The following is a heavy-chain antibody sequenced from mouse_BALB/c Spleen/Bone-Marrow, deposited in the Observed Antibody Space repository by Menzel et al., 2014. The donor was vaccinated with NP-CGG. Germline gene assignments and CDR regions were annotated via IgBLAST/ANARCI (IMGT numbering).Heavy chain of an antibody. CDR1: GFNIKDYY. Sequence: VQLKDSGAEIVRPGALVKLSCKASGFNIKDYYMQWVKQRPEQGLEWIGWIDPENGNTIYDPKFQGKASITADTSSKTAYLQLSSLTSEDTAVYYCARGDGYAMDYWGQGTSVTVSS. V-gene: IGHV14-1*02. CDR2: IDPENGNT. CDR3: ARGDGYAMDY. J-gene: IGHJ4*01.